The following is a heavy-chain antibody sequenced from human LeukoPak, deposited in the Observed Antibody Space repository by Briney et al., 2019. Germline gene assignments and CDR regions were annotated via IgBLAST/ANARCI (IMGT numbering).Heavy chain of an antibody. CDR1: GGSISSYY. J-gene: IGHJ5*01. D-gene: IGHD3-9*01. CDR3: ARLSNYDILTGNSWFDS. Sequence: SETLSLTCTVSGGSISSYYWTWIRQPPGKALEWIGYIYYSGSTNYNPSLKSRATISVDRSKTQFFLKLRSVAAADTTVYYCARLSNYDILTGNSWFDSWGQGTLVTVSS. V-gene: IGHV4-59*08. CDR2: IYYSGST.